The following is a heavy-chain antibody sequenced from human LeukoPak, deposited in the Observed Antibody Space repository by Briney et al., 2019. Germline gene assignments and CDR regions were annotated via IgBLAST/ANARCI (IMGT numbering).Heavy chain of an antibody. V-gene: IGHV3-21*01. J-gene: IGHJ6*03. CDR2: FSSSSSYI. Sequence: PGGSLRLSCAASGFTFSSYSMNWVRQAPGKGLEWVSSFSSSSSYIYYADSVKGRFTISRDNAKNSLYLQMNSLRAEDTAVYYCARDHYYDSSGYYYVSYYMDVWGKGTTVTVSS. D-gene: IGHD3-22*01. CDR3: ARDHYYDSSGYYYVSYYMDV. CDR1: GFTFSSYS.